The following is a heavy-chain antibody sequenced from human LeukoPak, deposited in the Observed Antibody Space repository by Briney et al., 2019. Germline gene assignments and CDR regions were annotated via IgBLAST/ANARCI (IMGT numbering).Heavy chain of an antibody. J-gene: IGHJ3*02. D-gene: IGHD6-13*01. CDR1: GYTFTGYY. V-gene: IGHV1-2*02. Sequence: ASVKVSCKASGYTFTGYYMHWVRQAPGQGLEWMGWINPNSGGTIYAQKFQGRVTMTRDTSISTAYMELSRLRSDDTAVYYCTRGIAALLDAFDIWGQGTMVTVSS. CDR3: TRGIAALLDAFDI. CDR2: INPNSGGT.